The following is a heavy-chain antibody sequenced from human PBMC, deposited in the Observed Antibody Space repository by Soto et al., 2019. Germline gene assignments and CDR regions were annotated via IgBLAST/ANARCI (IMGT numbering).Heavy chain of an antibody. D-gene: IGHD6-6*01. CDR3: ARVRGSSPVYYYYYGMDV. J-gene: IGHJ6*02. CDR1: GFTFSSYA. V-gene: IGHV3-30-3*01. Sequence: PGGSLRLSCAASGFTFSSYAMHWVRQAPGKGLEWVAVISYDGSNKYYADSVKGRFTISRDNSKNTLYLQMNSLRAEDTAVYYCARVRGSSPVYYYYYGMDVWGQGTTVTVSS. CDR2: ISYDGSNK.